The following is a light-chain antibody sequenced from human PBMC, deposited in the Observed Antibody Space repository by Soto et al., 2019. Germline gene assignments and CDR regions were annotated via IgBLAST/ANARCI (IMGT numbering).Light chain of an antibody. Sequence: QSVLTQPPSVSGAPGQSRSISCTWMSSNIGAGYDVHWYQQLPGTAPKLLIFGNSNRPSGVPDRFSGSKSDTSASLAITGLQAEDEADYYCQSYDSSLGGSGVFGTGTKVTV. V-gene: IGLV1-40*01. J-gene: IGLJ1*01. CDR2: GNS. CDR3: QSYDSSLGGSGV. CDR1: SSNIGAGYD.